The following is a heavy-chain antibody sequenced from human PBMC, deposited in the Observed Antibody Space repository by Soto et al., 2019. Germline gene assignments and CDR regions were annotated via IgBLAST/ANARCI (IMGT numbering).Heavy chain of an antibody. J-gene: IGHJ4*02. D-gene: IGHD5-12*01. Sequence: PWETLSLTCTVSGDSISSSDYYWGWIRQPPGKGLVFIGNVYYIGSTYYNPSLKSRVTMSVDTSKNQFSLRLSSVTAADTALYYCARQKYYDPYFDYWGQGILVTVSS. CDR1: GDSISSSDYY. CDR2: VYYIGST. V-gene: IGHV4-39*01. CDR3: ARQKYYDPYFDY.